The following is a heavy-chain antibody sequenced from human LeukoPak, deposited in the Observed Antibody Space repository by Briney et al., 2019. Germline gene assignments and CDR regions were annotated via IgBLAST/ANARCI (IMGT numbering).Heavy chain of an antibody. CDR2: INHSGST. CDR1: GGSFSGYY. CDR3: ARVGFWSGYYTRWFDP. Sequence: SETLSLTCAVYGGSFSGYYWSWIRQPPGKGLEWIGEINHSGSTNYNPSLKSRVTISVDTSKNQFSLKLSSVTAADTAVYYCARVGFWSGYYTRWFDPWGQGTPVTVSS. V-gene: IGHV4-34*01. J-gene: IGHJ5*02. D-gene: IGHD3-3*01.